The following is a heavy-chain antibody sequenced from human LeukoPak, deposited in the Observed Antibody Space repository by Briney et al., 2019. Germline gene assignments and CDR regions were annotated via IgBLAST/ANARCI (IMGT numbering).Heavy chain of an antibody. D-gene: IGHD2-8*01. CDR1: GGSVSSGSYY. Sequence: PSETLSLTCTVSGGSVSSGSYYWSWIRQPPGKGLEWIGYIYYSGSTNYNPSLKSRVTISVDTSKNQFSLKLSSVTAADTAVYYCARTTTEGYAIGYWGQGTLVTVSS. J-gene: IGHJ4*02. CDR2: IYYSGST. CDR3: ARTTTEGYAIGY. V-gene: IGHV4-61*01.